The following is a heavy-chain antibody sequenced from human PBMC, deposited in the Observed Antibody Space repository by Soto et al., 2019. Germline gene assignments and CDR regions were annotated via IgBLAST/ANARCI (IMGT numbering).Heavy chain of an antibody. CDR2: IYYSGST. V-gene: IGHV4-59*01. CDR1: GGSISSYY. J-gene: IGHJ4*02. D-gene: IGHD5-12*01. CDR3: ARDYASGWLRYFDY. Sequence: PSETLSLTCTVSGGSISSYYWSWIRQPPGKGLEWIGYIYYSGSTNYNPSLKSRVTISVDTSKNQFSLKLSSVTAADTAVYYCARDYASGWLRYFDYWGQGTLVTVSS.